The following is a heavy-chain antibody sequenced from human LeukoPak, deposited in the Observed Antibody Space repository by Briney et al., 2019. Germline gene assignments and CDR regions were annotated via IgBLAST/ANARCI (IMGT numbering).Heavy chain of an antibody. V-gene: IGHV3-53*01. CDR2: IYTSGNT. D-gene: IGHD5-24*01. CDR1: GFTVGSNY. J-gene: IGHJ5*02. CDR3: ARVPDGYNLGTYFDP. Sequence: GGSLRLSCAASGFTVGSNYMSWVRQAPGKTLEWVSVIYTSGNTYYADSVKGRFTISRDNSKNTLYLQMNSLRAEDTAVYYCARVPDGYNLGTYFDPWGQGTLVTVST.